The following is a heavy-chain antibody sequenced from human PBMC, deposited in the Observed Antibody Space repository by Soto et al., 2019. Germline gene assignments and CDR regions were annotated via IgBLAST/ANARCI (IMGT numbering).Heavy chain of an antibody. J-gene: IGHJ4*02. Sequence: ASVKVSCKASGGTFRSYAISWVRQAPGQGLEWMGGIIPIFGTANYAQKFQGRVTITADKSTSTAYMELSSLRSEDTAVYYCARDKNSGYDFGTFDYWGQGTLVTVSS. CDR1: GGTFRSYA. D-gene: IGHD5-12*01. CDR2: IIPIFGTA. V-gene: IGHV1-69*06. CDR3: ARDKNSGYDFGTFDY.